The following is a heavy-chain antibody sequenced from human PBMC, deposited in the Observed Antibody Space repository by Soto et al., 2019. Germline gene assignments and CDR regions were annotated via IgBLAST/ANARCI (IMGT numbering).Heavy chain of an antibody. Sequence: GGSLRLSCAASGFTFDDYAMHWVRQAPGKGLEWVSGISWNSGSIGYADSVKGRFTISRDNAKNSLYLQMNSLRAEDTALYYCEKDRPEEDGTNGFGGWFDTWGQGTLVTVSS. J-gene: IGHJ5*02. CDR3: EKDRPEEDGTNGFGGWFDT. D-gene: IGHD3-10*01. CDR1: GFTFDDYA. CDR2: ISWNSGSI. V-gene: IGHV3-9*01.